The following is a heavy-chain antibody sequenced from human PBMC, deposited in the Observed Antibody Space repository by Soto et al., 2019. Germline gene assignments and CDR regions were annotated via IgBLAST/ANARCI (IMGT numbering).Heavy chain of an antibody. V-gene: IGHV1-18*04. CDR1: GYTFIGYG. D-gene: IGHD1-26*01. Sequence: ASVKVSCKASGYTFIGYGISWVRQAPGQGLEWMGWISGYNGDTRYAQNFQGRVTMTTDASTNTAYMDLRTLRSDDTAVYYCARESGSAASYYFYYAMDVWGQGTTVTVSS. CDR2: ISGYNGDT. CDR3: ARESGSAASYYFYYAMDV. J-gene: IGHJ6*02.